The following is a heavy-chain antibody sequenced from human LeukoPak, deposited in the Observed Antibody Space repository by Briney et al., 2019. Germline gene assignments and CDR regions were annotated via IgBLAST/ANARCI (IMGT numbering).Heavy chain of an antibody. J-gene: IGHJ6*04. D-gene: IGHD3-10*01. Sequence: GGSLRLSCAASGFTFSDYYMSWIRQAPGKGLEWVSYISSSSSYTNYADSVKGRFTISRDNAKNSLYLQMNSLRAEDTAVYYCASGRGFGPVDGMDVWGKGTTVTGSS. CDR3: ASGRGFGPVDGMDV. CDR1: GFTFSDYY. V-gene: IGHV3-11*06. CDR2: ISSSSSYT.